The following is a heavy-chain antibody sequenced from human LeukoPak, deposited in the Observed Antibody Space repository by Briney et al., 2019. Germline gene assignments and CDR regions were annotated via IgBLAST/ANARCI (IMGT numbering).Heavy chain of an antibody. CDR3: ARAAPTRTLIGSGADY. Sequence: GGSLRLSCAASGFTFSSYGMHWVRQAPGKGLEWLSYISGSGSTIYYADSVKGRFTISRDNAKNSLYLQMNSLRAEDTAVYYCARAAPTRTLIGSGADYWGQGTLVTVSS. V-gene: IGHV3-48*04. J-gene: IGHJ4*02. CDR1: GFTFSSYG. CDR2: ISGSGSTI. D-gene: IGHD3-22*01.